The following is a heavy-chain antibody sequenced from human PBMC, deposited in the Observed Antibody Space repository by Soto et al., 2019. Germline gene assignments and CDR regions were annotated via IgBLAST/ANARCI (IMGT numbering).Heavy chain of an antibody. J-gene: IGHJ4*02. CDR3: ARGRGVATTTDFDY. V-gene: IGHV4-34*01. D-gene: IGHD5-12*01. Sequence: SETLSLTCAVYGGSFSGYYWSWIRQPPGKGLEWIGEINHSGSTNYNPSLKSRVTISVDTSKNQFSLKLSSVTAADTAVYYCARGRGVATTTDFDYWGQGTLVTVSS. CDR1: GGSFSGYY. CDR2: INHSGST.